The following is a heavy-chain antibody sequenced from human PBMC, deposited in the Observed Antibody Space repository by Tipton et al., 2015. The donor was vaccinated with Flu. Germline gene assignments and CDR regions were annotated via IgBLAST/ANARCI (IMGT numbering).Heavy chain of an antibody. V-gene: IGHV3-53*01. J-gene: IGHJ4*02. Sequence: SLRLSCVASGLNASDNYMSWVRQGPGKGLEWLAIIFTGGKTYYADSVRRRFIISRDISKNTVYLQMRSLRVEDMAIYYCVRDPGDSRLDVWGQGTLVTVSS. D-gene: IGHD2-21*02. CDR3: VRDPGDSRLDV. CDR1: GLNASDNY. CDR2: IFTGGKT.